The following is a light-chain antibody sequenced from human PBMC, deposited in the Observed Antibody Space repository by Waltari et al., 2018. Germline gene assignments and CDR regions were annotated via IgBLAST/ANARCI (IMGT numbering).Light chain of an antibody. CDR3: HSRDSTSTRV. CDR2: GPY. V-gene: IGLV3-19*01. J-gene: IGLJ3*02. CDR1: RSRKLS. Sequence: SSELNQDPAVSVALGQTVKITCQGKRSRKLSARWYQQRQVQAPILAPYGPYYRPSGIPGRFSGSTSGGTASLTITGAQAEDEAVYYCHSRDSTSTRVFGGGTRLTV.